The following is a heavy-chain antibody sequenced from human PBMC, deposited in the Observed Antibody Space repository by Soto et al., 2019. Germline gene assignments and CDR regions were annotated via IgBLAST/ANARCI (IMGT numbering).Heavy chain of an antibody. Sequence: GGSLRLSCAASGFTFSTYWMSWVRQAPGKGLEWVANIKHDGSEKYYVDSVKGRFTISRDNAKNSLYLQMNSLRAEDTALYYCASDAYCSGDSCYSPYFDYWGQGTLVTVSS. V-gene: IGHV3-7*01. CDR1: GFTFSTYW. CDR2: IKHDGSEK. CDR3: ASDAYCSGDSCYSPYFDY. J-gene: IGHJ4*02. D-gene: IGHD2-15*01.